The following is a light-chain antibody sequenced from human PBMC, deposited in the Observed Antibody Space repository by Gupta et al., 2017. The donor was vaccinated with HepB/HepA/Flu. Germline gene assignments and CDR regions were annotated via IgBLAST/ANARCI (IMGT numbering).Light chain of an antibody. V-gene: IGKV1-12*01. CDR3: QQSKNFPIT. J-gene: IGKJ4*01. Sequence: DIQMTQSPSSVSASVGDRVTITCRASQGISRWLTWYQQKPGKAPKVLIYGASSLQSGVPSRFSGSGSGTAFTLTISSLHPEDFATYYCQQSKNFPITFGGRTKVEIK. CDR2: GAS. CDR1: QGISRW.